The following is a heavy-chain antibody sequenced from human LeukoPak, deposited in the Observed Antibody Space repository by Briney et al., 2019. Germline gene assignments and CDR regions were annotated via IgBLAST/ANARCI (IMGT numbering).Heavy chain of an antibody. CDR2: ISSSGSTI. J-gene: IGHJ4*02. CDR1: GFTFSDYY. V-gene: IGHV3-11*01. CDR3: ARVLDYYDSSGPIDY. Sequence: GGSLRLSCAASGFTFSDYYKSWIRQAPGKGLEWVSYISSSGSTIYYADSVKGRFTISRDNAKNSLYLQMNSLRAEDTAVYYCARVLDYYDSSGPIDYWGQGTLVTVSS. D-gene: IGHD3-22*01.